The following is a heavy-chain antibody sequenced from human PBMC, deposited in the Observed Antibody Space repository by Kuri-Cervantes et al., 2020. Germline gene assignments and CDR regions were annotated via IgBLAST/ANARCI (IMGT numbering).Heavy chain of an antibody. CDR2: IIAIFGTA. J-gene: IGHJ3*02. CDR1: GGTFRNYA. Sequence: SVKVSCKASGGTFRNYAIGWVRQAPGQGLECMGGIIAIFGTANYAQKLQGRVTMTTDTSTSTAYMELRSLRSDDTAVYYCARDRKGSSGGLDAFDIWGQGTMVTVSS. CDR3: ARDRKGSSGGLDAFDI. D-gene: IGHD6-19*01. V-gene: IGHV1-69*05.